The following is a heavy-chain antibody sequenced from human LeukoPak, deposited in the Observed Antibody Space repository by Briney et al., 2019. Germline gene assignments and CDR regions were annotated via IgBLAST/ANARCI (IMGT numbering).Heavy chain of an antibody. CDR2: ISDSGTSA. CDR1: GFTFSYYA. J-gene: IGHJ4*02. CDR3: AKASGSPYYFDY. D-gene: IGHD3-10*01. Sequence: PGGSLRLSCAASGFTFSYYAMIWVRQAPGKGLEWVSVISDSGTSADYADSVKGRFTISRDNSKSTLYLQMNSLRADDTAVYYCAKASGSPYYFDYWGQGTLVTVSS. V-gene: IGHV3-23*01.